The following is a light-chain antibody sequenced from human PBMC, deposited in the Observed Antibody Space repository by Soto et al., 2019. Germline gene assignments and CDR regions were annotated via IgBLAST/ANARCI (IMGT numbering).Light chain of an antibody. CDR3: QQYGSSPLT. J-gene: IGKJ4*01. V-gene: IGKV3-20*01. CDR2: VAS. CDR1: QSVSSSY. Sequence: EIVLTQSPGTLSLSPGERATLSCRASQSVSSSYLAWYQQKPGQAPRLLIYVASSRATAIPDRFSGSGSGTDFNSTISGLVPEDFAVYYCQQYGSSPLTFGGGTKVEIE.